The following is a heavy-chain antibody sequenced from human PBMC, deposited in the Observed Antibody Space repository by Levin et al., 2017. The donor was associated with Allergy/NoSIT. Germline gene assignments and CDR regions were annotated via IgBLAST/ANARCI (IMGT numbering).Heavy chain of an antibody. CDR3: ARVKSWYTPGYYYYGMDV. CDR2: IYSGGST. V-gene: IGHV3-53*01. J-gene: IGHJ6*02. CDR1: GFTVSSNY. D-gene: IGHD6-13*01. Sequence: GGSLRLSCAASGFTVSSNYMSWVRQAPGKGLEWVSVIYSGGSTYYADSVKGRFTISRDNSKNTLYLQMNSLRAEDTAVYYCARVKSWYTPGYYYYGMDVWGPGTTVTGSS.